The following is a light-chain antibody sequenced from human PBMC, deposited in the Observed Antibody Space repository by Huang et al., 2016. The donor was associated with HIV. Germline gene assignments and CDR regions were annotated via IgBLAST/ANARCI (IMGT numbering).Light chain of an antibody. Sequence: EIVLTQSPDFQSVTPKEKVTITCRASQSIGSSLHWYQQKPDQSPKLLIMFASPSISGLPPNFTGIGSGTDFNLTNNGLVDEDAASCYCSQSSGFPWTFGQGTKVEIK. V-gene: IGKV6-21*02. CDR3: SQSSGFPWT. CDR1: QSIGSS. CDR2: FAS. J-gene: IGKJ1*01.